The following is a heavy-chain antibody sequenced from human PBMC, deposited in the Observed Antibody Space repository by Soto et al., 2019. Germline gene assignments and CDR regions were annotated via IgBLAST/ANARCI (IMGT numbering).Heavy chain of an antibody. V-gene: IGHV4-30-4*01. CDR3: ARELFGRSVWFDP. J-gene: IGHJ5*02. CDR2: IYYSGST. D-gene: IGHD3-10*01. Sequence: PSETLSLTCTVSGGSISSGDYCWSWIRQPPGKGLEWIGYIYYSGSTYYNPSLKSRVTISVDTSKNQFSLKLSSVTAADTAVYYCARELFGRSVWFDPWGQGTLVTVSS. CDR1: GGSISSGDYC.